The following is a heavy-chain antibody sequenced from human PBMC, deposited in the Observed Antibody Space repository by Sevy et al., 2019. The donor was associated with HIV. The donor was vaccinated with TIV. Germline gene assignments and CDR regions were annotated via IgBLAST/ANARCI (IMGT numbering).Heavy chain of an antibody. J-gene: IGHJ6*02. CDR1: GFTFSSYA. Sequence: GGSLRLSCAASGFTFSSYAMSWVRQAPGKGLEWVSAISGSGGSTYYADSVKGRFTISRDNSKNTLYLQTNSLRAEDTAVYYCAKDYYDFWSGCDYYFYYGMDVWGQGTTVTVSS. CDR2: ISGSGGST. V-gene: IGHV3-23*01. CDR3: AKDYYDFWSGCDYYFYYGMDV. D-gene: IGHD3-3*01.